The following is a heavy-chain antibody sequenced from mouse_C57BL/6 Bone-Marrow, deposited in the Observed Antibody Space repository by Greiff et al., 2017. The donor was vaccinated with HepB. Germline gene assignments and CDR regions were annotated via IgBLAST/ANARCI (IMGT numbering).Heavy chain of an antibody. CDR3: AKSLYGSSYYAMDY. J-gene: IGHJ4*01. CDR2: IWRGGST. CDR1: GFSLTSYG. V-gene: IGHV2-5*01. Sequence: QVQLQQSGPGLVQPSQSLSITCTVSGFSLTSYGVHWVRQSPGKGLEWLGVIWRGGSTDYNAAFMSRLSITKDNSKSQVFCKMNSLQADDTAIYYCAKSLYGSSYYAMDYWGQGTSVTVSS. D-gene: IGHD1-1*01.